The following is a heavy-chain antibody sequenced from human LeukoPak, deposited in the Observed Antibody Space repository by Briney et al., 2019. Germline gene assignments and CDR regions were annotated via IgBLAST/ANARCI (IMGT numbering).Heavy chain of an antibody. Sequence: GGSLRLSCAASGFAFSSYSMNWVRQAPGKGLEWVSSISSSSSYIYYADSVKGRFTISRDNAKNSLYLQMNSLRAEDTAVYYCARGIAAAGDDYWGQGTLVTVSS. CDR2: ISSSSSYI. V-gene: IGHV3-21*01. CDR1: GFAFSSYS. CDR3: ARGIAAAGDDY. D-gene: IGHD6-13*01. J-gene: IGHJ4*02.